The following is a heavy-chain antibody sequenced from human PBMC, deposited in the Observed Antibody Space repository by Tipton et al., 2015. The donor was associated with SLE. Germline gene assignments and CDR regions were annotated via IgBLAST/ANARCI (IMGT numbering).Heavy chain of an antibody. V-gene: IGHV6-1*01. J-gene: IGHJ4*02. Sequence: GLVKPSQTLSLTCAISGDSVSANSAAWNWIRQSPSRGLEWLGRTYYRSKWYSDYAVSVKSRMTINPDTSKNQFSLHLSSVTPEDTAVYYCARPREYDFDSSGYQHFDCWGQGTLVTVSS. CDR1: GDSVSANSAA. CDR2: TYYRSKWYS. CDR3: ARPREYDFDSSGYQHFDC. D-gene: IGHD3-22*01.